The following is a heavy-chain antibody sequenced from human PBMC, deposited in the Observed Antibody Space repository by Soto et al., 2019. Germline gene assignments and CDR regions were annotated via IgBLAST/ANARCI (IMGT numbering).Heavy chain of an antibody. J-gene: IGHJ6*02. CDR1: GFTFSSYA. D-gene: IGHD1-26*01. Sequence: EAQLLESGGGLLQPGGSLRLSCAASGFTFSSYAMSWVRLAPGKGLDWVSGITGSGAITYYTDSVKDRFTISRDNSTKTLYLQMHSLRAEDTAVYYCARDVWETTSMYYCVDVWGLGTTVTVSS. CDR2: ITGSGAIT. CDR3: ARDVWETTSMYYCVDV. V-gene: IGHV3-23*01.